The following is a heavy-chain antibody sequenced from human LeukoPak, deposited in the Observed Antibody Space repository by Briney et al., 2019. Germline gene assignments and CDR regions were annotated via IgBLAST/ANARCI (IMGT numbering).Heavy chain of an antibody. CDR3: STDPEVEMASIDFDY. V-gene: IGHV3-15*01. Sequence: GGSLRLSCAASGFAFSSYAMSWVRQAPGKGLEWVGRIKSKTDGGTTDYAAPVKGRFTISRDDSKNTLYLQMNSLKTEDTAVYYCSTDPEVEMASIDFDYWGQGTLVTVSS. CDR2: IKSKTDGGTT. D-gene: IGHD5-24*01. CDR1: GFAFSSYA. J-gene: IGHJ4*02.